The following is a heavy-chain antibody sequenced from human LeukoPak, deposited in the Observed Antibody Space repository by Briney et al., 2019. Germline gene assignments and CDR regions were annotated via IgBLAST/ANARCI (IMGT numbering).Heavy chain of an antibody. CDR3: ARKRPYYYGSGIRYWYFDL. J-gene: IGHJ2*01. CDR1: GGSISSYY. CDR2: IYYSGST. Sequence: SETLSLTCTVSGGSISSYYWSWIRQPPGKGLEWIGYIYYSGSTNYNPSLKSRVTISVDTSKNQFSLKLSSVTAADTAVYYCARKRPYYYGSGIRYWYFDLWGRGTLVTVSS. D-gene: IGHD3-10*01. V-gene: IGHV4-59*01.